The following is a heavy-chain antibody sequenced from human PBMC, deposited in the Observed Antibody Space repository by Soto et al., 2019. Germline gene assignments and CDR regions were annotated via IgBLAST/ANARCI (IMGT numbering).Heavy chain of an antibody. J-gene: IGHJ4*02. D-gene: IGHD1-26*01. CDR3: AGGGGGSSH. Sequence: QVQLVQSGAEVKKPGSSVKVSCKASGGTFSSYAISWVRQAPGQGLEWMGGIIPIFGTANYAQKFQGRVTFTADDSTNNAYLEGGSLRSEDPAVYYWAGGGGGSSHWGQGTLVTVSS. V-gene: IGHV1-69*01. CDR2: IIPIFGTA. CDR1: GGTFSSYA.